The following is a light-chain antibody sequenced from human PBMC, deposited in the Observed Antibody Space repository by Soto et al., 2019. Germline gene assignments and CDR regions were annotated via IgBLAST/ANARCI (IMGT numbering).Light chain of an antibody. V-gene: IGLV1-40*01. J-gene: IGLJ2*01. CDR2: GNS. CDR3: QSYDSSLSAVV. CDR1: SSNIGAGYD. Sequence: QSVLTQPPSVSGAQGQRVTISCTGSSSNIGAGYDVHWYQQLPVTAPKLLIYGNSNRPSGVPDRFSGSKSGTSASLAITGLQSEDESDYYCQSYDSSLSAVVVGGGTKLTV.